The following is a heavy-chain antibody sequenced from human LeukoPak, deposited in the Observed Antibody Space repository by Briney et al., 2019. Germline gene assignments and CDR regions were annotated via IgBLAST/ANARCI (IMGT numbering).Heavy chain of an antibody. CDR1: GYTFSAYY. Sequence: SVKVSCKASGYTFSAYYMHWVRQAPGQGLEWMGWINPNSGGTNYAQKFQGRVTMTIDTSTTTAYMELRSLRSDDTAVYYCAKGRRSSFFDYWGQGTLVTVSS. J-gene: IGHJ4*02. CDR2: INPNSGGT. V-gene: IGHV1-2*02. CDR3: AKGRRSSFFDY.